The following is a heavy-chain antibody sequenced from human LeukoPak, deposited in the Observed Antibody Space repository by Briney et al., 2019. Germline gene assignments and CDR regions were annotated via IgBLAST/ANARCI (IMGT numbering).Heavy chain of an antibody. J-gene: IGHJ4*02. CDR3: AKGPNFGSWRAVPY. Sequence: GGSLRLSCAASEFSFSSYDMSWVRQTLEKGLEWVSSISGDGVTFYADSVKGRFTISRDKSKNTLYLQMNSLRTDDTAIYYCAKGPNFGSWRAVPYWGQGSLVTVSS. CDR1: EFSFSSYD. CDR2: ISGDGVT. D-gene: IGHD3-10*01. V-gene: IGHV3-23*01.